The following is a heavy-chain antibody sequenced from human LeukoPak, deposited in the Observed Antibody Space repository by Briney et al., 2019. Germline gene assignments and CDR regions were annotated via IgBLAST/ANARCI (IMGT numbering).Heavy chain of an antibody. J-gene: IGHJ4*02. CDR2: IYNSGKT. V-gene: IGHV4-59*11. CDR1: GGSISSQY. CDR3: ARGVTY. Sequence: SETLSLTCTVSGGSISSQYWTWIRQPPGKGLEWIGTIYNSGKTNDNPSLKSRVTISVDTSKNQLSLRLTSVSTADTAVYYCARGVTYWGQGALVTVNS.